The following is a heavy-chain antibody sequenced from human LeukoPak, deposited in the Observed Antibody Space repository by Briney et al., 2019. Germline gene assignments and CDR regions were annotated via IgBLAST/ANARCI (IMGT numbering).Heavy chain of an antibody. CDR1: GYTFTSYY. CDR2: INPSGGST. Sequence: ASVKVSCKASGYTFTSYYMHWVRQALGQGLEWMGIINPSGGSTSYAQKFQGRVTMTRDTSTSTVYMGLSSLRSEDTAVYYCARGASMRSSSWPPHYWGQGTLVTVSS. V-gene: IGHV1-46*01. J-gene: IGHJ4*02. CDR3: ARGASMRSSSWPPHY. D-gene: IGHD6-13*01.